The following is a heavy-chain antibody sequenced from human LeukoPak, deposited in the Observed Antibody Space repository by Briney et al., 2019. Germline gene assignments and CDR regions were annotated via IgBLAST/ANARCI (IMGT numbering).Heavy chain of an antibody. CDR2: IIPIFGTA. V-gene: IGHV1-69*05. Sequence: SVKVSCKASGGTFSSYAISWVRQAPGQGLEWMGGIIPIFGTANYAQKFQGRVTITTDESTSTAYMELSSLRSEDTAVYYCAGMTAMANLNWFDPWGQGTLVTVSS. CDR3: AGMTAMANLNWFDP. D-gene: IGHD5-18*01. J-gene: IGHJ5*02. CDR1: GGTFSSYA.